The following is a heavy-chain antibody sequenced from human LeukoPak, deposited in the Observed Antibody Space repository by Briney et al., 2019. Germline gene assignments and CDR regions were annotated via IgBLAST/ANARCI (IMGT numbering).Heavy chain of an antibody. CDR1: GGSITSSSYY. D-gene: IGHD1-1*01. Sequence: SETLSLTCTVSGGSITSSSYYWSWIRQPPGNGLEWIGYIYYSGSTNYNPSLKSRVTISVDTSKNQFSLKLSSVTAADTAVYYCARDTLASGHGTWFDPWGQGTLVTVSS. J-gene: IGHJ5*02. CDR3: ARDTLASGHGTWFDP. CDR2: IYYSGST. V-gene: IGHV4-61*01.